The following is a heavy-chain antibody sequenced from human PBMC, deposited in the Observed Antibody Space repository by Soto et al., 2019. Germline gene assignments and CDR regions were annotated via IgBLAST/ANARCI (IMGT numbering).Heavy chain of an antibody. J-gene: IGHJ4*02. V-gene: IGHV1-18*01. D-gene: IGHD3-9*01. CDR2: ISTYNGNT. CDR3: ARGANFYYDIFYFDY. Sequence: QVQLVQSGAEVKKPGASVKVSCKASGYTFTSYGISWVRQAPGQGLEWMGWISTYNGNTNYAQKLQGRVTMTTHTSTSTAYMELWSLRSDDTAVYYCARGANFYYDIFYFDYWGQGTLVTVSS. CDR1: GYTFTSYG.